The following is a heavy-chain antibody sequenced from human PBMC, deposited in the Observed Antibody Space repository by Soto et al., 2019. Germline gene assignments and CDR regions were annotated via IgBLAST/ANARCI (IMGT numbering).Heavy chain of an antibody. CDR2: IKQDGSEK. Sequence: GGSLRLSCAASGFTFSSYWMSWVRQAPGKGLEWVANIKQDGSEKYYVDSVKGRFTISRDNAKNSLYLQMNSLRAEDTAVYYCARVPQSHCSGGSCYDLYYYYMDVWGKGTTVTVSS. V-gene: IGHV3-7*01. J-gene: IGHJ6*03. D-gene: IGHD2-15*01. CDR3: ARVPQSHCSGGSCYDLYYYYMDV. CDR1: GFTFSSYW.